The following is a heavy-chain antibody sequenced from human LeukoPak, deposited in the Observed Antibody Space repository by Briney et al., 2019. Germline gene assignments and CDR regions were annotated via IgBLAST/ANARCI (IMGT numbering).Heavy chain of an antibody. D-gene: IGHD6-19*01. CDR3: ARDSDGVAGTTSYFQH. V-gene: IGHV3-21*01. Sequence: GGSLRLSCAASGFTFSSYSMNWVRQAPGKGLEWVSSISTSSSYIYYADSLEGRFTISRDNAKKSLYLQMNSLRAEDTAVYYCARDSDGVAGTTSYFQHWGQGTLVTVSS. CDR2: ISTSSSYI. CDR1: GFTFSSYS. J-gene: IGHJ1*01.